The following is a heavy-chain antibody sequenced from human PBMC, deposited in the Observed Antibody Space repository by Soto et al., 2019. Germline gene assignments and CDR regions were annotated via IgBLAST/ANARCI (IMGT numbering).Heavy chain of an antibody. CDR3: ARILWFVDV. Sequence: SETLSLTCTVSGGSISSSSYYWGWIRQPPGKGLEWIGSIYYSGSTYYNPSLKSRVTISVDTSKNQFSLKLSSVTAADTAVYYCARILWFVDVWGKGTTVTVSS. CDR1: GGSISSSSYY. J-gene: IGHJ6*04. V-gene: IGHV4-39*01. CDR2: IYYSGST. D-gene: IGHD3-10*01.